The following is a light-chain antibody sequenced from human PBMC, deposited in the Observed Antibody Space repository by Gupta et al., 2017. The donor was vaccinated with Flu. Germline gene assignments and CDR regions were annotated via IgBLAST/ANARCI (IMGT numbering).Light chain of an antibody. Sequence: QSVLPPPPAASGTPGQRVTISCSGSSSNIGSSTLNWYHQCPGTAPKLLIYSNDQRHAGFPDRFSGSKSATSASLATSGLQAEEEADYYCAAFDDSMNGWVFGGGTKGTVL. J-gene: IGLJ3*02. CDR1: SSNIGSST. CDR2: SND. CDR3: AAFDDSMNGWV. V-gene: IGLV1-44*01.